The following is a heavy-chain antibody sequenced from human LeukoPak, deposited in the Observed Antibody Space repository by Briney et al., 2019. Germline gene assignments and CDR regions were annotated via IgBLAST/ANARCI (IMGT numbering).Heavy chain of an antibody. CDR1: GFTFSDYY. J-gene: IGHJ2*01. D-gene: IGHD3-22*01. CDR2: ISSSGSTI. CDR3: ARVARGYYDSSGYYADWYFDL. Sequence: GGSLRLSCAASGFTFSDYYMSRIRQAPGKGLEWVSYISSSGSTIYYADSVKGRFTISRDNAKNSLYLQMNSLRAEDTAVFYCARVARGYYDSSGYYADWYFDLWGRGTLVTVSS. V-gene: IGHV3-11*04.